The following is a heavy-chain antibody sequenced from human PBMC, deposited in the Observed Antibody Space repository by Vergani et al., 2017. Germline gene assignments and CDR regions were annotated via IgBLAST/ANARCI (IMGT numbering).Heavy chain of an antibody. D-gene: IGHD3-16*01. CDR1: GCTLSNYD. Sequence: QVQLAESGGGVVQRGGSLRLSCATSGCTLSNYDMQWIRQGPGKGLEFVASIQFDGSNQYYADSVKGRFTLSRDFSKNTLYLQMNSLRTDDTATYYCAKHFRGWGIDYWGQGTQVIVSS. CDR2: IQFDGSNQ. CDR3: AKHFRGWGIDY. V-gene: IGHV3-30*02. J-gene: IGHJ4*02.